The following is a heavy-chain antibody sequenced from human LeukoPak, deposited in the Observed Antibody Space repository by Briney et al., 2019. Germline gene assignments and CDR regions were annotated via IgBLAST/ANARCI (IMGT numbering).Heavy chain of an antibody. CDR2: ISGSGRST. J-gene: IGHJ3*02. V-gene: IGHV3-23*01. CDR3: AKGYSGWSHDAFDI. CDR1: GFTFTSYA. Sequence: PGGSLRLSCAASGFTFTSYAMSWVRQAPGKGLEWVSAISGSGRSTYYADSVKGRFTISRDNSKNTLYLQMNILRAEDTAVYYCAKGYSGWSHDAFDIWGQGTMVTVSS. D-gene: IGHD6-19*01.